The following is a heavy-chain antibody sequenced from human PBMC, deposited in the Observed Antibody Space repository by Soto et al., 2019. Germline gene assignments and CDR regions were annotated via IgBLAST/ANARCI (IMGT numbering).Heavy chain of an antibody. Sequence: PSETLSLTCDFSVYAISSGVYWDWLRLSPGKGLEWIGCVYHTGSTYYNPSLKSRVAISADTSKNQFSLKMNSVTATDTAVYYCARNKVACGGPFDYWGQGSPVTVSS. D-gene: IGHD5-12*01. CDR1: VYAISSGVY. CDR3: ARNKVACGGPFDY. J-gene: IGHJ4*02. CDR2: VYHTGST. V-gene: IGHV4-38-2*01.